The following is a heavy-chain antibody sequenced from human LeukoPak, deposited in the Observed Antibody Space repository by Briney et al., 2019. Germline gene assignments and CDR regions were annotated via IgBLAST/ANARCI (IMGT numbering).Heavy chain of an antibody. CDR1: GGSITSDY. CDR3: ARDPRSGSGFDY. CDR2: IHYSGST. J-gene: IGHJ4*02. D-gene: IGHD6-19*01. V-gene: IGHV4-59*12. Sequence: PSETLSLTCTVSGGSITSDYWSWIRQPPGRGLDWIGYIHYSGSTNYNPSLKSRVTISVDTSKNQFSLKLSSVTAADTAVYHCARDPRSGSGFDYWGQGTLVTVSS.